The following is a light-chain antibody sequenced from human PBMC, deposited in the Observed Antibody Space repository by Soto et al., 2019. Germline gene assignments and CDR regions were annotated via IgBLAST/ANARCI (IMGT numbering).Light chain of an antibody. J-gene: IGLJ1*01. V-gene: IGLV1-47*01. CDR2: RNS. CDR3: AAWDDSLSAFYV. Sequence: QLVLTQPPSASGTPGQRVTISCSGSSSNIGSNYVYWYQQLPGTAPKLLIYRNSQRPSGVPDRFSGSKSGTSASLAISGLRSEDEADYYCAAWDDSLSAFYVFGTGTKLTVL. CDR1: SSNIGSNY.